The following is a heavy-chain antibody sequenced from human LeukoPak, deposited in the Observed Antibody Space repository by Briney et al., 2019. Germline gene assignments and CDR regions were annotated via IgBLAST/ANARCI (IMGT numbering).Heavy chain of an antibody. J-gene: IGHJ4*02. CDR3: AKDLRYYDTSSFDY. D-gene: IGHD3-22*01. V-gene: IGHV3-23*01. Sequence: GGSLRLSCAASGFTFSSYAMSWVRQAPGKGLEWVSAISGSGGSTYYADSVEGRFTISRDNSKNTLYLQMNSLRAEDTAVYYCAKDLRYYDTSSFDYWGQGTLVTVSS. CDR1: GFTFSSYA. CDR2: ISGSGGST.